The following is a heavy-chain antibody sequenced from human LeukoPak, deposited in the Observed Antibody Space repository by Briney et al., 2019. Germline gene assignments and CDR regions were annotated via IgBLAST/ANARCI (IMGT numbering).Heavy chain of an antibody. CDR1: GFTFSSYW. CDR3: AKWELYSGFYYIDY. CDR2: IKPDGSLI. D-gene: IGHD1-26*01. Sequence: GGSLRLSCAASGFTFSSYWMTWVRQGPGKGLEWVANIKPDGSLIYYVDSVKGRFTISKDNAKNSLYLQMNSLRAEDTAVYYCAKWELYSGFYYIDYWGQGTLATVSS. V-gene: IGHV3-7*01. J-gene: IGHJ4*02.